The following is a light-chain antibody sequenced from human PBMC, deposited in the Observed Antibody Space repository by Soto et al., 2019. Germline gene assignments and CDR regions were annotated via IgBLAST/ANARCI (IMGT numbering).Light chain of an antibody. V-gene: IGKV1-12*01. CDR2: TVS. J-gene: IGKJ3*01. CDR3: QQRNTFPFT. Sequence: IQMTQSPSSVSASVGDAVTLSCQTSHGVSGWLAWYQQKPGKAPTLLIYTVSNLQSGVTSRFIGSGSGTDFRLTITSLKPEDFATYYCQQRNTFPFTFGPGTKV. CDR1: HGVSGW.